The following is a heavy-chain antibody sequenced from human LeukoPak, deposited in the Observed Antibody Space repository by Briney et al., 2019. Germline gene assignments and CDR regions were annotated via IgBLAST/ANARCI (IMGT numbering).Heavy chain of an antibody. CDR1: GGSISSSSYY. J-gene: IGHJ5*02. CDR2: IYYSGST. CDR3: ARDLPEQRLEDYNWFDP. V-gene: IGHV4-39*07. Sequence: PSETLSLTCTVSGGSISSSSYYWGWIRQPPGKGLEWIGSIYYSGSTYYNPSLKSRVTISVDTSKNQFSLKLSSVTAADTAVYYCARDLPEQRLEDYNWFDPWGQGTLVTVSS. D-gene: IGHD6-25*01.